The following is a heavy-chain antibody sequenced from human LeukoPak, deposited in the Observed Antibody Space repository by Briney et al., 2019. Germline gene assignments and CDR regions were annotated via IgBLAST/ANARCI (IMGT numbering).Heavy chain of an antibody. CDR3: ANGPSMTLDY. Sequence: GGSLRLSCAASGFTFSSYGMHWVRQAPGQGLEWVAVISYDGSNKYYADSVKGRFTISRDNSKNTLYLQMNSLRAEDTAVYYCANGPSMTLDYWGQGTLVTVSS. CDR1: GFTFSSYG. V-gene: IGHV3-30*18. J-gene: IGHJ4*02. CDR2: ISYDGSNK. D-gene: IGHD2/OR15-2a*01.